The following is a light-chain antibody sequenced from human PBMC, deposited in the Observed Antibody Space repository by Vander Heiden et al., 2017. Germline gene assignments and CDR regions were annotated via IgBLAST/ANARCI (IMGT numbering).Light chain of an antibody. CDR2: DAS. V-gene: IGKV3-11*01. CDR3: QQRCNGPPEFT. CDR1: QSVSSY. Sequence: EIVLTQSPATLSLSPGERATLSCRASQSVSSYLAWYQQKPGQAPRLLIYDASNRATGIPARFSGSGSGTDFTLTISSLEPEDFAVYYCQQRCNGPPEFTFGHGTKVDIK. J-gene: IGKJ3*01.